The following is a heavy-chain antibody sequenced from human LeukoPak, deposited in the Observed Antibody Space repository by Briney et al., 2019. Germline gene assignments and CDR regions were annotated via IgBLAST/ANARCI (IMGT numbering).Heavy chain of an antibody. Sequence: GGSLRLSCAASGFTFSSYAMHWVRRAPGKGLEWVAVISYDGSNKYYADSVKGRFTISRDNSKNTLYLQMNSLRAEDTAVYYCARVRVIVVVPAAIHGGAFDIWGQGTMVTVSS. CDR1: GFTFSSYA. D-gene: IGHD2-2*02. V-gene: IGHV3-30*04. CDR2: ISYDGSNK. J-gene: IGHJ3*02. CDR3: ARVRVIVVVPAAIHGGAFDI.